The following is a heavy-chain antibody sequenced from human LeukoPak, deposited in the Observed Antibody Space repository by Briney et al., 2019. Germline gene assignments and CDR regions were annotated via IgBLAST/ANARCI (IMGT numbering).Heavy chain of an antibody. CDR3: ARIHSSSWIDY. D-gene: IGHD6-13*01. Sequence: GGSLRLSCAASGFTFSSYAMHWVRQAPGKGLEWVAVISYDGSNKYYADSVKGRFTISRDNSKNTLYRQMNSLRAEDTAVYYCARIHSSSWIDYWGQGTLVTVSS. J-gene: IGHJ4*02. CDR2: ISYDGSNK. CDR1: GFTFSSYA. V-gene: IGHV3-30*04.